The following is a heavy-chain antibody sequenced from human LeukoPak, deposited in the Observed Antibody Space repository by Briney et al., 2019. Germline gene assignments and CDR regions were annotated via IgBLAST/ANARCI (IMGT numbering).Heavy chain of an antibody. D-gene: IGHD6-13*01. J-gene: IGHJ4*02. CDR2: IYYSGST. CDR3: ARVRGGYSSSWYYFDY. Sequence: SETLSLTCTVSGGSISSYYWSWIRQPPGKGLEWIGYIYYSGSTNYNPSLKSRVTISVDTSKNQFSLKLSSVTAADTAVYYCARVRGGYSSSWYYFDYWGQGTLVTVSS. V-gene: IGHV4-59*08. CDR1: GGSISSYY.